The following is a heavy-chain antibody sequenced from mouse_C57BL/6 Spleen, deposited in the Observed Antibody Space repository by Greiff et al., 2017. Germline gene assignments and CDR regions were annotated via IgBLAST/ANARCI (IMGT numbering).Heavy chain of an antibody. D-gene: IGHD1-1*01. CDR3: ARERGSSPPWFAY. J-gene: IGHJ3*01. Sequence: VQLQQSGPELVKPGASVKISCKASGYAFSSSWMNWVKQRPGKGLEWIGRIYPGDGDTNYNGKFKGKATLTADKSSSTAYMQLSSLTSEDSAVYFCARERGSSPPWFAYWGQGTLVTVSA. CDR1: GYAFSSSW. CDR2: IYPGDGDT. V-gene: IGHV1-82*01.